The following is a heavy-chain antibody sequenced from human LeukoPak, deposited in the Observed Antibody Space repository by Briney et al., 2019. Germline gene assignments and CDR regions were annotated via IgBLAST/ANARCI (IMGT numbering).Heavy chain of an antibody. CDR2: IYYSGST. CDR1: GGSISSHY. Sequence: SETLSLTCTVSGGSISSHYWSWIRQPPGKGLEWIGYIYYSGSTYYNPSLKSRVTISVDTSKNQFSLKLSSVTAADTAVYYCARGDQKYYDFWSGYYRSLGYFDYWGQGTLVTVSS. CDR3: ARGDQKYYDFWSGYYRSLGYFDY. D-gene: IGHD3-3*01. V-gene: IGHV4-59*06. J-gene: IGHJ4*02.